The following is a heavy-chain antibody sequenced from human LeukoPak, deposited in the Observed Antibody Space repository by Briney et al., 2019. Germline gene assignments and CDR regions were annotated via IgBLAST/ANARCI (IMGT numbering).Heavy chain of an antibody. CDR2: ISAYNGNT. CDR3: ARVHLSSSSSNWFDP. J-gene: IGHJ5*02. Sequence: ASVKVSCKASGYTFTSYGISWVRQAPGQGLEWMGWISAYNGNTNYPQKLQGRVTMTTDTSTSTAYMELRSLRSDDTAVYYCARVHLSSSSSNWFDPWGQGTLVTVSS. V-gene: IGHV1-18*01. CDR1: GYTFTSYG. D-gene: IGHD6-6*01.